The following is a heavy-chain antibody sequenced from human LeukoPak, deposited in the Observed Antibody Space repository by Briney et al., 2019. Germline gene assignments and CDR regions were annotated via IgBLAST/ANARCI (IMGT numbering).Heavy chain of an antibody. V-gene: IGHV6-1*01. CDR3: AMGSGYAEPPYYYGMDV. CDR1: GDSVSSNSAA. J-gene: IGHJ6*02. D-gene: IGHD5-12*01. CDR2: TYYRSKWYN. Sequence: SQTLSLTCAISGDSVSSNSAAWNWIRQSPSRGLEWLGRTYYRSKWYNDYAVSVKSRITINPDTSKNQFSLQLNSVTPEDTAVYYCAMGSGYAEPPYYYGMDVWGQGTTVTVSS.